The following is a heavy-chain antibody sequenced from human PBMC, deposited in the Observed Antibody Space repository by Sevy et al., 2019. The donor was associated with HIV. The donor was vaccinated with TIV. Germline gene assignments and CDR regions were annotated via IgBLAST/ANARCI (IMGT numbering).Heavy chain of an antibody. CDR3: ARDPHTYYYDSSGYDY. D-gene: IGHD3-22*01. J-gene: IGHJ4*02. V-gene: IGHV3-48*03. CDR1: GFTFSSYE. CDR2: ISSSGSTI. Sequence: GGSLRLSCAASGFTFSSYEMNWVRQAPGKGLEWVSYISSSGSTIYYADSVKGRFTISRDNAKNSLYLQMNSLRAEDTAVYYCARDPHTYYYDSSGYDYWGQGTLVTVSS.